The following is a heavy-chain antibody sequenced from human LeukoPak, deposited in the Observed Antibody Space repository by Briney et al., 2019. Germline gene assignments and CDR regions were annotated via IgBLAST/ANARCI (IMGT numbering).Heavy chain of an antibody. CDR3: ARDRSSGWYSFPFDY. CDR1: GFTVSSNY. D-gene: IGHD6-19*01. Sequence: GGSLRLSCAASGFTVSSNYMSWVRQAPGKGLEWVSVIYSGGSTYYADSVKGRFTISRDNSKNTLYLQMNSLRAEDTAVYYCARDRSSGWYSFPFDYWGQGTLVTVSS. V-gene: IGHV3-53*01. J-gene: IGHJ4*02. CDR2: IYSGGST.